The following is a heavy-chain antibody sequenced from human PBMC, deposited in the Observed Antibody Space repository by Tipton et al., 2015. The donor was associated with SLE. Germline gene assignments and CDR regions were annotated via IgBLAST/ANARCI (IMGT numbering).Heavy chain of an antibody. V-gene: IGHV4-39*07. J-gene: IGHJ4*02. CDR3: ATRRGYFDY. CDR1: GGSISSSSYY. Sequence: TLSLTCTVSGGSISSSSYYWGWIRQPPGKGLEWIGSIYYSGSTYYNPSLKSRVTISVDTSKNQFSLKLSSVTAADTAAYYCATRRGYFDYWGQGTLVTVSS. CDR2: IYYSGST.